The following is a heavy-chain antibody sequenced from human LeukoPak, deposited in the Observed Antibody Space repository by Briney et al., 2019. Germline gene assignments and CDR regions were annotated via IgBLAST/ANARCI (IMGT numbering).Heavy chain of an antibody. D-gene: IGHD3-10*01. V-gene: IGHV1-2*02. Sequence: ASVKVSCKTSGYTFTDYYIHWVRQAPGQGPEWMGWINPNSGGTNYTQNLQGRVTMTRDTSISTAYMELSRLRSDDTAVYYCARDYERIIMVRGVPLSPQTVFDPWGQGTLVTVSS. J-gene: IGHJ5*02. CDR1: GYTFTDYY. CDR2: INPNSGGT. CDR3: ARDYERIIMVRGVPLSPQTVFDP.